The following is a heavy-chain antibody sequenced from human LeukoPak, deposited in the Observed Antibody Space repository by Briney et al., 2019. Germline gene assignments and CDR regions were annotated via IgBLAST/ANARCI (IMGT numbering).Heavy chain of an antibody. J-gene: IGHJ5*02. V-gene: IGHV4-59*01. CDR2: IYYSGST. Sequence: SETLSLTCTVSRGSISSYYWSSIRQPPGKGLEWIGYIYYSGSTNYTPSLKSRVTISVDTSKNQFSLKLSSVTAADTAVYYCARVEAVAGHPYGPWGQGTLVTVSS. CDR1: RGSISSYY. D-gene: IGHD6-13*01. CDR3: ARVEAVAGHPYGP.